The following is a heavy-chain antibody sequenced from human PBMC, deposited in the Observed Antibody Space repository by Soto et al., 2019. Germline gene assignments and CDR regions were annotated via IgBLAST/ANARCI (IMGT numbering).Heavy chain of an antibody. CDR1: GVSISSSSYY. J-gene: IGHJ4*02. D-gene: IGHD5-18*01. CDR2: IYYSGST. V-gene: IGHV4-39*01. CDR3: GRRGRGYSYGYYDY. Sequence: ETLSLTCPVSGVSISSSSYYGGWIRQPPGEGLEWIGSIYYSGSTYYNPSLKSRVTISVDTSKNQFSLKLSSVTAADTAVYYCGRRGRGYSYGYYDYWGQGTLVTVYS.